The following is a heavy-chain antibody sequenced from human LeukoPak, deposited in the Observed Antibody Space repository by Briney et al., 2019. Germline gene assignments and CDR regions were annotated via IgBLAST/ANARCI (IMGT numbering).Heavy chain of an antibody. CDR2: IYSGGST. CDR1: GFTFSSYG. V-gene: IGHV3-NL1*01. Sequence: GGSLRLSCAASGFTFSSYGMHWVRQAPGKGLEWVSVIYSGGSTYYADSVKGRFTISRDNSKNTLYLQMNSLRAEDTAVYYCARVGSSSWYYFDYWGQGTLVTVSS. CDR3: ARVGSSSWYYFDY. J-gene: IGHJ4*02. D-gene: IGHD6-13*01.